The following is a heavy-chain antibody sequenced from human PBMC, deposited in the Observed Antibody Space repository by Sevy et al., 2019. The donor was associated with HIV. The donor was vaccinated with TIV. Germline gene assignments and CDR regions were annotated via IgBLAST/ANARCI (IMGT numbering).Heavy chain of an antibody. V-gene: IGHV4-59*13. CDR3: ARDSYSSSWRTENWFDP. CDR2: IYYSGST. J-gene: IGHJ5*02. D-gene: IGHD6-13*01. CDR1: GDSISSYY. Sequence: SETLSLTCTVSGDSISSYYWSRIRQPSRKGLEWIGYIYYSGSTNYNPSLKSRVTISIDTSKNHFSLTLTSVTAADTAVYYCARDSYSSSWRTENWFDPWGQGTLVTVSS.